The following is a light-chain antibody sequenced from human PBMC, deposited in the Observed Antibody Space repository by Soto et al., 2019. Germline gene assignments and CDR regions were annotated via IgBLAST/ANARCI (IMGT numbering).Light chain of an antibody. CDR3: SSYISSSPLNV. CDR2: DVS. V-gene: IGLV2-14*01. J-gene: IGLJ1*01. CDR1: SSDVGGYNY. Sequence: QCVLTQPASVSGSPGQSITISCTGTSSDVGGYNYVSWYQQHPGKAPKLMIYDVSKRPSGVSNRFSGSKSGNTASLTISGLQAEDEADYYCSSYISSSPLNVFGTGTKVTVL.